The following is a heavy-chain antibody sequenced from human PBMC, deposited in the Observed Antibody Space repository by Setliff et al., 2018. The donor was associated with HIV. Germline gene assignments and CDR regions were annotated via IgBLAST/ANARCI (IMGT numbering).Heavy chain of an antibody. V-gene: IGHV3-72*01. CDR3: VRDQRVLRYFDWSNNALDF. CDR1: GFTLSDHF. D-gene: IGHD3-9*01. CDR2: TKHKPSGYAT. J-gene: IGHJ4*02. Sequence: QPGGSLRLSCAASGFTLSDHFMDWVRQAPGKGLEWVGRTKHKPSGYATEYAASVQGRFTFSRDDSKNSLYLQMNSLKIEDTAVYYCVRDQRVLRYFDWSNNALDFWGQGTLVTVSS.